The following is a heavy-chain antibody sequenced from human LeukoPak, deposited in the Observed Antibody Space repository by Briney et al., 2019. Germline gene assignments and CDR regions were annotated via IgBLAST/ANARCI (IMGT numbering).Heavy chain of an antibody. CDR2: AYYSGRT. CDR3: ARVMVRGVIGNGMDV. J-gene: IGHJ6*02. D-gene: IGHD3-10*01. CDR1: GDSISSYC. Sequence: PSETLSLTCTVSGDSISSYCWNWIRQAPGKGLGWIGFAYYSGRTNYNPSLKSRVTMSVDTSKSQVSLKLTSVTAADTAVYYCARVMVRGVIGNGMDVWGQGTTVTVSS. V-gene: IGHV4-59*01.